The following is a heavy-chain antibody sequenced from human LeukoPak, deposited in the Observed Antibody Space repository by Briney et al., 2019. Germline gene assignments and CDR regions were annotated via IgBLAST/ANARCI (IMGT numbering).Heavy chain of an antibody. Sequence: PGGSLRLSCAASGFTFSSYSMNWVRQAPGKGLEWVSSISSSSSYIYYADSVKGRFTISRDNAKNSLYLQMDSLRAEDTAVYYCARDATLEMATIALGYWGQGTLVTVSS. CDR1: GFTFSSYS. J-gene: IGHJ4*02. V-gene: IGHV3-21*01. D-gene: IGHD5-24*01. CDR3: ARDATLEMATIALGY. CDR2: ISSSSSYI.